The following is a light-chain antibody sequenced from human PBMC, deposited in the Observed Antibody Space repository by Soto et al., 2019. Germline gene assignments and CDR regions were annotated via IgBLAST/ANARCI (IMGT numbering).Light chain of an antibody. V-gene: IGKV2-30*01. CDR3: TQGTHWPRT. CDR2: RVS. CDR1: KSLVYSDGNTH. Sequence: DVVLTQSPLSLPVNFGQPASISCRSSKSLVYSDGNTHLSWFHQRPGQSTRRLIYRVSSRDSGVPDRFIGSGSGTDFTLEISRVEAEDVGIYFCTQGTHWPRTFGQGTKVEVK. J-gene: IGKJ1*01.